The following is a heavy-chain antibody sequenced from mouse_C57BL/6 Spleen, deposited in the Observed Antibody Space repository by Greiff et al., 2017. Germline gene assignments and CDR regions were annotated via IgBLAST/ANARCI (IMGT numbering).Heavy chain of an antibody. J-gene: IGHJ3*01. D-gene: IGHD2-13*01. CDR2: IWGGGST. CDR3: AKTVTKAY. CDR1: GFSLTRYG. V-gene: IGHV2-9*01. Sequence: QVQLQQSGPGLVAPSQSLSITCTVSGFSLTRYGVDWVRQPSGKGLAWMGVIWGGGSTNYNSAIMSRLSISKDNSNSQVILKMNSLQTDYTAMYYCAKTVTKAYWGQGTLVTVSA.